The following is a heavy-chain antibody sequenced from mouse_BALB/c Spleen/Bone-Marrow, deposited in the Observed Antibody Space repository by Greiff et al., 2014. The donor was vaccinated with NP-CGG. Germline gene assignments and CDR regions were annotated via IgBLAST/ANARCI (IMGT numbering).Heavy chain of an antibody. CDR2: IHYSGTT. V-gene: IGHV3-1*02. D-gene: IGHD2-4*01. J-gene: IGHJ3*01. Sequence: EVKLMESGPDLVKPSQSLSLTCTVTGYSITSGYSWHWIRQFPGNKLEWMGYIHYSGTTNYNPSLKSRISITRDTSKNQFFLQLNFVTSEDTATYYCARTVYDYDSAWFAYWGQGTLVTVSA. CDR1: GYSITSGYS. CDR3: ARTVYDYDSAWFAY.